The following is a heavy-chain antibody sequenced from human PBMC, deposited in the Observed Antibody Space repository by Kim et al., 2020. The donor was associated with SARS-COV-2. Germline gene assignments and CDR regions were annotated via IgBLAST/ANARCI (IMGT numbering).Heavy chain of an antibody. CDR2: INPNSGGT. V-gene: IGHV1-2*02. CDR3: ASPYIGSGWLGAFDI. J-gene: IGHJ3*02. D-gene: IGHD6-19*01. Sequence: ASVKVSCKASGYTFTGYYMHWVRQAPGQGLEWMGWINPNSGGTNYAQKFQGRVTMTRDTSISTAYMELSRLRSDDTAVYYCASPYIGSGWLGAFDIWGQGTMVTVSS. CDR1: GYTFTGYY.